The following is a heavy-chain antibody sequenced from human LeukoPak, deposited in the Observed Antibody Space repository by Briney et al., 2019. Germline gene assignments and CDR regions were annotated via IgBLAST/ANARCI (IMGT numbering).Heavy chain of an antibody. V-gene: IGHV3-66*01. CDR1: GFTVSDNY. CDR3: VRDRWPGLGDF. D-gene: IGHD6-19*01. Sequence: GGSLRLSCAASGFTVSDNYMSWVRQAPGKGLEWVSTVYSGGLTYYADPVKGRFTISRDNSKNTLYLQMSSLRAEDTAVYYCVRDRWPGLGDFWGQGTTVTVSS. J-gene: IGHJ6*02. CDR2: VYSGGLT.